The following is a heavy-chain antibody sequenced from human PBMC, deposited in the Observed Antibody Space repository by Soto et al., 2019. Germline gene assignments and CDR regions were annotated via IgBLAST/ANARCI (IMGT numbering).Heavy chain of an antibody. D-gene: IGHD3-22*01. Sequence: PGGSLRLSCAASGFTFSNYDMHWVRQAPGKGLEWVAVISYDGSDKYYADSVKGRFTISRDNSNHTLYLQMNSLRAEDTAVYYCAKDRAYYYDSSGYYYIDHWGQESPFTV. V-gene: IGHV3-30*18. CDR3: AKDRAYYYDSSGYYYIDH. J-gene: IGHJ4*02. CDR1: GFTFSNYD. CDR2: ISYDGSDK.